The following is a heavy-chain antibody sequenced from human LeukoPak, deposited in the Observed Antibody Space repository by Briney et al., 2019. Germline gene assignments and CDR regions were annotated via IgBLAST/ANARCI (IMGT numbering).Heavy chain of an antibody. CDR2: ISDSGGST. CDR3: AKRGVVIRVILVGFHKEAYYFDS. J-gene: IGHJ4*02. Sequence: WGSLRLSCAVSGITLSNYGMSWVRQAPGQGMEWVAGISDSGGSTNYADSVKGRFTISRDNPTNTLYLQMNSLRAEDTAVYFCAKRGVVIRVILVGFHKEAYYFDSWGQGALVTVSS. V-gene: IGHV3-23*01. CDR1: GITLSNYG. D-gene: IGHD3-22*01.